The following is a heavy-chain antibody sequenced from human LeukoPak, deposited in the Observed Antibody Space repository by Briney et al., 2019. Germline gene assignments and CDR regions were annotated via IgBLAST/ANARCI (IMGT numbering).Heavy chain of an antibody. V-gene: IGHV3-7*01. CDR1: GFTFSSYW. CDR3: ARDIAAAGLFFDY. D-gene: IGHD6-13*01. Sequence: PGGSLRLSCAASGFTFSSYWMSWVRQAPGKGLEWVANMKYDGSEKDYVDSVKGRLTISRDNAKNSLYLQMNSLRAEDTAVYYCARDIAAAGLFFDYWGQGTLVTVSS. CDR2: MKYDGSEK. J-gene: IGHJ4*02.